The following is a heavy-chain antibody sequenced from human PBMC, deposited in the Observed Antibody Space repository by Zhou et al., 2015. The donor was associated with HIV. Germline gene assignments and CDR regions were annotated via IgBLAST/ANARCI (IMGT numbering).Heavy chain of an antibody. CDR2: ISWNSGRI. D-gene: IGHD6-13*01. CDR1: GFTFDDYA. V-gene: IGHV3-9*01. CDR3: AKDMASRAYSSSVGVFDP. Sequence: EVQLVESGGGLVQPGRSLRLSCAASGFTFDDYAMHWVRQAPGKGLEWVSGISWNSGRIGYADSVKGRFTISRDNAKNSLYLQMNSLRAEDTALYYCAKDMASRAYSSSVGVFDPVGPGNPGHRLL. J-gene: IGHJ5*02.